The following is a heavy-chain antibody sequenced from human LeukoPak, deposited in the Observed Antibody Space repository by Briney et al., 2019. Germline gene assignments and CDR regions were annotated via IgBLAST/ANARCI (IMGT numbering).Heavy chain of an antibody. D-gene: IGHD4-23*01. J-gene: IGHJ4*02. CDR3: AREASGGYFDY. CDR1: GYTFTGYY. CDR2: INPTGDST. Sequence: ASVKVSCKASGYTFTGYYMHWVRQAPGQGLEWVGLINPTGDSTNYAQNFRGRVTMTRDTSTSTVYMDLSSLRSEDTAVYYCAREASGGYFDYWGQGTLVTVSS. V-gene: IGHV1-46*01.